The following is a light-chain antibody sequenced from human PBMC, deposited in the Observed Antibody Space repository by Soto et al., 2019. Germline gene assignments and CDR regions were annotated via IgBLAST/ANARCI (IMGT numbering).Light chain of an antibody. CDR2: GAS. V-gene: IGKV3-20*01. CDR3: HQYGASPRT. Sequence: PGERATLSCRASPSVTSSYLAWYQQKPGQAPRLLIFGASNRATGIPDRFSGSGSGTDFTLTINGLEPEDFAVYSCHQYGASPRTFGQGTKVEIK. J-gene: IGKJ1*01. CDR1: PSVTSSY.